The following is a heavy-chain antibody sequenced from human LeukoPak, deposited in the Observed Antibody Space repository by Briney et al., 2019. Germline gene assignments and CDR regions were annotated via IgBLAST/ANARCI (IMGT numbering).Heavy chain of an antibody. Sequence: SETLSLTCTVSGGSISSGIYYWSWIRQPPGKGLEWIGNIYYSGSTNYNPSLKSRVTISVDTSKNQFSLKLTSVTAADTAVYYCARHYAFDIWGRGTMVTVSS. D-gene: IGHD1-26*01. CDR2: IYYSGST. V-gene: IGHV4-61*01. CDR3: ARHYAFDI. J-gene: IGHJ3*02. CDR1: GGSISSGIYY.